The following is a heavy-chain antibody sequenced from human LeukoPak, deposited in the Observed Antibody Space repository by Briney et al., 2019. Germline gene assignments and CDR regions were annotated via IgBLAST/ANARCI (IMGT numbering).Heavy chain of an antibody. CDR2: MNPNSGNT. V-gene: IGHV1-8*03. D-gene: IGHD1-26*01. J-gene: IGHJ6*03. Sequence: ASVKVSCKASGYTFTSYDINWVRQATGQGLEWMGWMNPNSGNTGYAQKFQGRVTITRNTSISTAYMELSSLRSEDTAVYHCARVSGAGAVYYYYYYMDVWGKGTTVTVSS. CDR1: GYTFTSYD. CDR3: ARVSGAGAVYYYYYYMDV.